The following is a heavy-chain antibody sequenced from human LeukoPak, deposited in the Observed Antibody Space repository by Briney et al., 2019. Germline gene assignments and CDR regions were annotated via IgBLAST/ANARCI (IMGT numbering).Heavy chain of an antibody. CDR2: IKEDGSEK. Sequence: GGSLRLSCAGSGCTFSISSMTWVRQAPGKGLEWVANIKEDGSEKSYVDSVKGRFTISRDNTKESLYLQMNSLRAEDTAVYYCAKDSAYQLLFDYWGQGTLVTVSS. J-gene: IGHJ4*02. D-gene: IGHD2-2*01. V-gene: IGHV3-7*01. CDR3: AKDSAYQLLFDY. CDR1: GCTFSISS.